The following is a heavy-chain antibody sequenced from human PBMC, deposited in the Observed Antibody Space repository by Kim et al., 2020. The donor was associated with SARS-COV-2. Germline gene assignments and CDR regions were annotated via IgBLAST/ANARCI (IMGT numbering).Heavy chain of an antibody. CDR1: GFTFSSYG. D-gene: IGHD6-6*01. Sequence: GGSLRLSCAASGFTFSSYGMHWVRQAPGKGLERVAVIWYDGSNKYYADSVKGRFTISRDNSKNTLYLQMNSLRAEDTAVYYCAREGYSSSSFDYWGQGTLVTVSS. CDR3: AREGYSSSSFDY. V-gene: IGHV3-33*01. CDR2: IWYDGSNK. J-gene: IGHJ4*02.